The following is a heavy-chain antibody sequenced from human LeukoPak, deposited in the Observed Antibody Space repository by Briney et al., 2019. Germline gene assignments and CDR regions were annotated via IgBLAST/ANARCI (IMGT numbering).Heavy chain of an antibody. Sequence: PGGSLRLSCAASGFTVSSNYMSWVRQAPGKGLEWVSVIYSGGSTYYADSVKGRFTISRDNSKNTLYLQMNSLRAEDTAVYYCARDWAVVVVVATYLGYWGQGTLVTVSS. CDR2: IYSGGST. J-gene: IGHJ4*02. D-gene: IGHD2-15*01. V-gene: IGHV3-66*02. CDR1: GFTVSSNY. CDR3: ARDWAVVVVVATYLGY.